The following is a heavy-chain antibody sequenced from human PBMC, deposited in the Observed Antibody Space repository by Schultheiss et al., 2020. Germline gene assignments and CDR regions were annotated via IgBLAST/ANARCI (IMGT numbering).Heavy chain of an antibody. J-gene: IGHJ6*04. CDR1: GDSVSSNSAA. CDR3: ARNYRSGWYRYYYGMDV. V-gene: IGHV6-1*01. CDR2: TYYRSKWYN. D-gene: IGHD6-19*01. Sequence: SETLSLTCAISGDSVSSNSAAWNWIRQSPSRGLEWLGRTYYRSKWYNDYAVSVKSRITINPDTSKNQFSLQLNSVTPEDTAVYYCARNYRSGWYRYYYGMDVWGKGTMVTVSS.